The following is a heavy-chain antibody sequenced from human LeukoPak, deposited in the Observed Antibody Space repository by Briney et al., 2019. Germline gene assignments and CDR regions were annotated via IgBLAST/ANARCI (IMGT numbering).Heavy chain of an antibody. D-gene: IGHD3-3*01. CDR2: ISAYNGNT. V-gene: IGHV1-18*01. CDR3: ARVYEEITILAERYYMDV. J-gene: IGHJ6*03. Sequence: EASVKVSCKASGYTFTSYGISWVRQAPGQGLEWMGWISAYNGNTNYAQKLQGRVTMTTDTSTSTAYMELSRLRSDDTAVYYCARVYEEITILAERYYMDVWGKGTTVTVSS. CDR1: GYTFTSYG.